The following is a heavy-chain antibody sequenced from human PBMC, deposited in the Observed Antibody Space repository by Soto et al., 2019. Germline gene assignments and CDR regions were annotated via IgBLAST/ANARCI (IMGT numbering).Heavy chain of an antibody. Sequence: ASVKVSCKASGYTFTSYGISWVRQAPGQGLDWMGWISAYNGNTNYAQKLQGRVTMTTDTSTSTAYMELRSLRSDDTAVYYCARVMGIVGGMYYYYYGMDVWGQGTTVTVSS. CDR1: GYTFTSYG. V-gene: IGHV1-18*01. CDR3: ARVMGIVGGMYYYYYGMDV. CDR2: ISAYNGNT. J-gene: IGHJ6*02. D-gene: IGHD2-2*03.